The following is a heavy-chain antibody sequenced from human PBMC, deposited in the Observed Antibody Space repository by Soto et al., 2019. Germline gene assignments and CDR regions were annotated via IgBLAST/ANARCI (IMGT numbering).Heavy chain of an antibody. D-gene: IGHD3-3*01. CDR1: GGSISSSSYY. CDR3: ARHLDFMGFWSGYYTYFDY. J-gene: IGHJ4*02. V-gene: IGHV4-39*01. Sequence: SETLSLTYTVSGGSISSSSYYWGWIRQPPGKGLEWIGSIYYSGSTYYNPSLKSRVTISVDTSKNQFSLKLSSVTAADTAVYYCARHLDFMGFWSGYYTYFDYWGQGTLVTVSS. CDR2: IYYSGST.